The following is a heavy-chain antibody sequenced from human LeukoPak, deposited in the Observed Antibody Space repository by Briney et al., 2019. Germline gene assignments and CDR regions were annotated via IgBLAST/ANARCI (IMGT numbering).Heavy chain of an antibody. V-gene: IGHV5-51*06. D-gene: IGHD1-26*01. CDR2: IYPGDSDT. Sequence: PGESLQISCKGSGYSFTNYWIGWVRQMPGKGPEWMGIIYPGDSDTGYSPSFQGHVTISADKYISTAYLQWSSLKASATAMYYCARRDSGSYLKYFDYWGQGTMVPVSS. CDR3: ARRDSGSYLKYFDY. J-gene: IGHJ4*02. CDR1: GYSFTNYW.